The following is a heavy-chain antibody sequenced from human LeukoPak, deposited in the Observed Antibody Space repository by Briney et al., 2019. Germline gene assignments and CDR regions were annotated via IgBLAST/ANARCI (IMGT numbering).Heavy chain of an antibody. J-gene: IGHJ4*02. D-gene: IGHD3-16*01. CDR3: ARWAGGADY. CDR2: IGQSGVGI. Sequence: GGSLRLSCAASGFTFTAYYMTWLRRAPGKALEWVSYIGQSGVGIYNTDSVKGRFTISRDDAKNSLYLQMDSLRAEDTAVYYCARWAGGADYWGQGVLVTVSS. V-gene: IGHV3-11*01. CDR1: GFTFTAYY.